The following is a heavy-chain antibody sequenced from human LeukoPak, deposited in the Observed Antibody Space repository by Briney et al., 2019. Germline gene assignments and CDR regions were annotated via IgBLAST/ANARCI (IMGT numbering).Heavy chain of an antibody. Sequence: PGGSLRLSCLTSGFTLSTNAMSWVRQAPGKGLVWVSRFNSDGSSTSYADSVKGRFTVSRDNARNTLYLQMNSLRAEDTAVYYCARANIAIRGYGMDVWGQGTTVTVSS. CDR2: FNSDGSST. J-gene: IGHJ6*02. CDR3: ARANIAIRGYGMDV. V-gene: IGHV3-74*01. CDR1: GFTLSTNA. D-gene: IGHD6-13*01.